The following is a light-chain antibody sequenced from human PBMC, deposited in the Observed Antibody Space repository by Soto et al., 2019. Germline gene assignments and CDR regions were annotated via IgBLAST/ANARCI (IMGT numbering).Light chain of an antibody. CDR2: AAS. V-gene: IGKV3-15*01. Sequence: EIVMTQSPASLSVSPGESATLSCRASQSVTTNLAWYQHKPGQAXRLLIYAASTRVTGIPARFSGSGSGTEFTLTISSLQSEDFATYYGQHYSSWPPITFGQGTRLEIK. CDR3: QHYSSWPPIT. J-gene: IGKJ5*01. CDR1: QSVTTN.